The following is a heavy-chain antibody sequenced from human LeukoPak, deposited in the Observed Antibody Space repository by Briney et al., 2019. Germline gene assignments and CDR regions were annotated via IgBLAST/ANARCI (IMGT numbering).Heavy chain of an antibody. CDR2: IYSGGSA. V-gene: IGHV3-53*01. CDR1: GFTVSSNY. J-gene: IGHJ6*03. CDR3: ARDQGSVYYDSSGYPYYYYYMDV. Sequence: GESLKISCAASGFTVSSNYMSWVRQAPGKGLEWVSVIYSGGSAYYADSVKGRFTISRDNSKNTLYLQMNSLRAEDTAVYYCARDQGSVYYDSSGYPYYYYYMDVWGKGTTVTVSS. D-gene: IGHD3-22*01.